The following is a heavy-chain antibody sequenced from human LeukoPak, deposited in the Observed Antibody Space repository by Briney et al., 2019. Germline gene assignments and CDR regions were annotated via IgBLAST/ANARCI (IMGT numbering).Heavy chain of an antibody. CDR2: ISGSGSST. CDR1: GFTFSSYA. J-gene: IGHJ5*02. V-gene: IGHV3-23*01. D-gene: IGHD6-19*01. Sequence: QSGGSLRLSCAASGFTFSSYAMSWVRQAPGKGLEWLSSISGSGSSTYYADSVKGRFTISRDNSKNTLYLQMNSLRAVDTAVYYCAKDTVAVAALFDPWGQGTLVTVSS. CDR3: AKDTVAVAALFDP.